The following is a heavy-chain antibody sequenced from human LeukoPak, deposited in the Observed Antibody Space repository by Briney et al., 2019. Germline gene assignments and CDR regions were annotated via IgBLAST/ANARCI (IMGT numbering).Heavy chain of an antibody. CDR3: AKDTRTATTHGGFDS. Sequence: GGSLRLSCPASGFTFSSYAMNWVRQAPGKGLEWVSGISSSGGNTYYADSVKGRFTISRDNSKNTLYLQMNSLRAEDTAVYYCAKDTRTATTHGGFDSWGQGTLVTVSS. V-gene: IGHV3-23*01. D-gene: IGHD1-1*01. CDR1: GFTFSSYA. CDR2: ISSSGGNT. J-gene: IGHJ4*02.